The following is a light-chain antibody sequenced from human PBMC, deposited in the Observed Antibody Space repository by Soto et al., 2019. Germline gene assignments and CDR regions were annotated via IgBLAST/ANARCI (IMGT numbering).Light chain of an antibody. CDR2: DAS. V-gene: IGKV3-11*01. J-gene: IGKJ4*01. CDR3: LQCSNWPLT. Sequence: EIVLTQSPATLSLSPGERATLSCRASQSISNLLAWFQQKPGQAPRLLIYDASNRATGIPARFSGSGSGTDFTLTKSRLEPEDFAVYYCLQCSNWPLTFGGGTKVEIK. CDR1: QSISNL.